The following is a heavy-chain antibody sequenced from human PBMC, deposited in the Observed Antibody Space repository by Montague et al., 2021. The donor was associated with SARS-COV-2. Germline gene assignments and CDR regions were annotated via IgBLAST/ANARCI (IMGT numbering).Heavy chain of an antibody. J-gene: IGHJ6*02. CDR2: IDYSGST. V-gene: IGHV4-59*01. Sequence: SETLSLTCTVSGGSISSYDWSWIRQPPGKGLEWIGYIDYSGSTNSNPSLKSRVTISVDTSKNQFSLKLSSVTAADTAVYYCSREASGLDYYYGMDVCGQGSTVTVSS. D-gene: IGHD1-26*01. CDR3: SREASGLDYYYGMDV. CDR1: GGSISSYD.